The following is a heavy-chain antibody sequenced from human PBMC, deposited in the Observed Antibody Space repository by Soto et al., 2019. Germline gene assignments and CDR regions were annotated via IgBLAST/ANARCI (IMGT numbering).Heavy chain of an antibody. V-gene: IGHV4-61*01. CDR1: GGSATRDSSY. CDR2: INDSGRT. D-gene: IGHD5-12*01. Sequence: SETLSLTCSVSGGSATRDSSYWNWIRQPPGKGLEWIGYINDSGRTNYNTSLRTRVNILVDKSKTQFSLRLNYVTAPATAVYYCPRARGYSGYDVVWGQGNLGTGSS. CDR3: PRARGYSGYDVV. J-gene: IGHJ1*01.